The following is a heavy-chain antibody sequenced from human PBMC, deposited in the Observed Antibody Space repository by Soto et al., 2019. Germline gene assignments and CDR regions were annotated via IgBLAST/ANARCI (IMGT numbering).Heavy chain of an antibody. CDR2: ISAYNGDT. J-gene: IGHJ6*02. V-gene: IGHV1-18*04. Sequence: EASVKVSCKASGYTFTSYGISWVRQAPGQGLEWMGWISAYNGDTNYAQKLQGRVTMTTDTSTSTAYMELRSLRSDDTAVYYCARSGFWSGSYYYYYGMDVWRQGPTVTVSS. CDR3: ARSGFWSGSYYYYYGMDV. D-gene: IGHD3-3*01. CDR1: GYTFTSYG.